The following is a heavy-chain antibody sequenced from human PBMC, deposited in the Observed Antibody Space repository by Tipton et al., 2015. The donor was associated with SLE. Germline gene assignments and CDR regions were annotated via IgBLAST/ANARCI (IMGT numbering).Heavy chain of an antibody. CDR2: MNPNSGNT. J-gene: IGHJ4*02. CDR3: ARGTSSSWRVDY. D-gene: IGHD6-13*01. V-gene: IGHV1-8*01. CDR1: GYTFTSYD. Sequence: QSGPEVKKPGASVKVSCKASGYTFTSYDINWVRQATGQGLKWMGWMNPNSGNTGYAQKFQGRVTMTRNTSISTAYMEMSSLRSEDTAVYYCARGTSSSWRVDYWCQGSLVTVSS.